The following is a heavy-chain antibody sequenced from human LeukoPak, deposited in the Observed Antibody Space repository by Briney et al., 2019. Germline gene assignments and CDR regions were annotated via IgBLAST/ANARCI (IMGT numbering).Heavy chain of an antibody. Sequence: GGSLRLSCAASGFTFSSYAMSWGRQAPGKGLEWVSAISGSGGSTYYADSVKGRFTISRDNSKNTLYLQMNSLRAEDTAVYYCAQPYDYVWGSYRSFDYWGQGTLVTVSS. V-gene: IGHV3-23*01. D-gene: IGHD3-16*02. CDR1: GFTFSSYA. J-gene: IGHJ4*02. CDR2: ISGSGGST. CDR3: AQPYDYVWGSYRSFDY.